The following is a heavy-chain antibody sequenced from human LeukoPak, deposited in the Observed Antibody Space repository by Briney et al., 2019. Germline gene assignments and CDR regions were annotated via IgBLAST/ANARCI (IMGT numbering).Heavy chain of an antibody. D-gene: IGHD3-3*01. CDR2: IDSSGATT. Sequence: GGSLRLSCAASGLAFSYYSMSWVRQVPGKGLEWVSYIDSSGATTYYADSVKGRFIISRDNAKNSLFLQINSLRAEDMAVYYCAGSTVWSGIFQYWGQGTLVTVSS. CDR3: AGSTVWSGIFQY. V-gene: IGHV3-48*01. CDR1: GLAFSYYS. J-gene: IGHJ1*01.